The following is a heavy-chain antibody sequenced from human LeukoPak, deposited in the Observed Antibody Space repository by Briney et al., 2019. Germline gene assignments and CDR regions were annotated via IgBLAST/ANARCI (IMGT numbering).Heavy chain of an antibody. J-gene: IGHJ4*02. V-gene: IGHV4-39*01. D-gene: IGHD4-17*01. Sequence: SETLSLTCTVSGGSISSSSYYWGWIRQPPGKGLEWIGSIYYSGSTYYNPSPKSRVTISVDTSKNQFCLKLSSVTAADTAVYYCARLRVTTVTTFDYWGQGTLVTVSS. CDR3: ARLRVTTVTTFDY. CDR1: GGSISSSSYY. CDR2: IYYSGST.